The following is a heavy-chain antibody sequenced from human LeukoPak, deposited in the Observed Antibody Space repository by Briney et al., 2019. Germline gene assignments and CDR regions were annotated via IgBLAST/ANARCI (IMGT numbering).Heavy chain of an antibody. CDR3: ARKIVGYCSSTSCSYYYYYGMDV. Sequence: GGSLRLSCAASGFTFSSYWMSWVRQAPGKGLEWVANIKQDGSEKYYMDSVKGRFTISRDNAKNSLYLQMNSLRAEDTAVYYCARKIVGYCSSTSCSYYYYYGMDVWGQGTTVTVSS. CDR1: GFTFSSYW. D-gene: IGHD2-2*01. J-gene: IGHJ6*02. CDR2: IKQDGSEK. V-gene: IGHV3-7*01.